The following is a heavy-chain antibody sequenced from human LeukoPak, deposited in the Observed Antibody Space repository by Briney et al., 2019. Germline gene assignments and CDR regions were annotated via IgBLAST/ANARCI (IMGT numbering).Heavy chain of an antibody. CDR3: ARSEINDYFKY. Sequence: SETLSLTCTVSGGSISSSSYYWGWIRQPPGKGLEWIGSIYYSGSTYYNPSLKSRVTISVDTSKNQFSLKLTSVSAADTAVYYCARSEINDYFKYWGPGILVTVST. J-gene: IGHJ4*02. D-gene: IGHD3-16*01. V-gene: IGHV4-39*07. CDR2: IYYSGST. CDR1: GGSISSSSYY.